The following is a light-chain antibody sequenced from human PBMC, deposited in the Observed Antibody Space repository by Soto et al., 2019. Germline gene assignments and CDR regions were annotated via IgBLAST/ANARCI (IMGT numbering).Light chain of an antibody. V-gene: IGLV2-11*01. J-gene: IGLJ1*01. CDR3: CSYAGSFYV. CDR2: DVS. Sequence: QSALTQPRSVSGSPGQSVTISCTGTSSDFGGYNYVSWYQQHPGKAPKLMIYDVSERPSGVLDRFSGSKSGNTASLTISGLQAEDEADYYCCSYAGSFYVFGTGTKLTVL. CDR1: SSDFGGYNY.